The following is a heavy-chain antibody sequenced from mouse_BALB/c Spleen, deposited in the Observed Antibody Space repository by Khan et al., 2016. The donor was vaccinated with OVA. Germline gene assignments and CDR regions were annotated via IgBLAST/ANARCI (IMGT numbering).Heavy chain of an antibody. CDR1: GYSFTSYL. CDR2: IYPGNGDT. V-gene: IGHV1-5*01. D-gene: IGHD1-3*01. Sequence: VQLQQSGTVLARPGASVKMSCKASGYSFTSYLIHWVKQRPGQGLEWIGYIYPGNGDTTYNQSFKDKATLTADTSANTAYMELSSLTNEDSAVYCGARGGYSSFAYWGQGTLVTVSA. J-gene: IGHJ3*01. CDR3: ARGGYSSFAY.